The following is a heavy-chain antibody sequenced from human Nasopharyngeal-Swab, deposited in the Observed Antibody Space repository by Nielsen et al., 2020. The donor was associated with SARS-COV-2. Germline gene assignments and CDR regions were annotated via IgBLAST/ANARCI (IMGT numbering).Heavy chain of an antibody. CDR2: IVPIVDVA. Sequence: SVKVSCKASGDTFSHYPISWVRQAPGQGLEWMGRIVPIVDVANYAQKFQGRVTITADRVTTTAYMELSSLRSEDTAVDYCATAKRHRRWMATHDYWGQGTLVTVSS. D-gene: IGHD5-24*01. V-gene: IGHV1-69*02. CDR3: ATAKRHRRWMATHDY. J-gene: IGHJ4*02. CDR1: GDTFSHYP.